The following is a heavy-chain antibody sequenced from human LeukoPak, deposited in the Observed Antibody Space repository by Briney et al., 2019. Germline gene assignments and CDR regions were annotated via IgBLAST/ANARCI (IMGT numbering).Heavy chain of an antibody. D-gene: IGHD3-10*01. CDR3: ARLKGDYYYGSGSYFDP. CDR1: GFIFSSHG. Sequence: PGGTLRLSCAASGFIFSSHGMNWVRQAPGKGLEWVSGISPSGDITYYADSVKGRFTISRDNSKNTVYLQMDSLRFEDAAVYYCARLKGDYYYGSGSYFDPWGQGTLVTVSS. V-gene: IGHV3-23*01. CDR2: ISPSGDIT. J-gene: IGHJ5*02.